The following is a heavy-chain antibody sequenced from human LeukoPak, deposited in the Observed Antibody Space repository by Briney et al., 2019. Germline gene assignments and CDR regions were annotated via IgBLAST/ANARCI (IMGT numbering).Heavy chain of an antibody. CDR2: INPSGGSGST. J-gene: IGHJ3*02. CDR1: GYTFTNYY. Sequence: ASVKVSCKASGYTFTNYYIHWVRQAPGQGLEWMGIINPSGGSGSTTYAQKFQGRVTMTRDTSTSTVYMELSRLRSEDTAVYYCARDVRGSPLGDAFDIWGQGTVVTVSS. D-gene: IGHD3-10*01. CDR3: ARDVRGSPLGDAFDI. V-gene: IGHV1-46*01.